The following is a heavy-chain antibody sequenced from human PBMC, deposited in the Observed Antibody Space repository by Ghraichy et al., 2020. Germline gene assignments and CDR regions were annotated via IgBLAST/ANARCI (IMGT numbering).Heavy chain of an antibody. D-gene: IGHD1-26*01. V-gene: IGHV4-39*01. CDR1: GGSISSSSYY. CDR3: ARHGTVGATPDY. CDR2: IYYSGST. Sequence: QTLSLTCTVSGGSISSSSYYWGWIRQSPGKGLEWIGSIYYSGSTYYNPSLKSRVTISVDTSKNQFSMKLSSVTAADTAVYYCARHGTVGATPDYWGQGTLVTVSS. J-gene: IGHJ4*02.